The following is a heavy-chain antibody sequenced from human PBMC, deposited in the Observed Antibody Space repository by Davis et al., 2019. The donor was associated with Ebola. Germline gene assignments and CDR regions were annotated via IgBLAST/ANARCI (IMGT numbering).Heavy chain of an antibody. Sequence: GESLKISCAASGFTFSDYWMTWVRQAPGKGLEWVANIKEDGSEKYYVDSVKGRFTISRDNAKNSVYLQMNSLRAEDTAVYYCTTERGSGWYYYYYGMDVWGQGTTVTVSS. CDR2: IKEDGSEK. D-gene: IGHD6-19*01. V-gene: IGHV3-7*03. CDR1: GFTFSDYW. CDR3: TTERGSGWYYYYYGMDV. J-gene: IGHJ6*02.